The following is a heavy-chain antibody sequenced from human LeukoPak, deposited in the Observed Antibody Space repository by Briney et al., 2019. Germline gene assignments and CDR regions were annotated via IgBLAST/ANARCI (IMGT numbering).Heavy chain of an antibody. CDR2: IYYSGST. Sequence: PSETLSLTCTVSGGSISSSSYYWGWIRQPPGKGLEWIGSIYYSGSTYYNPSLKSRVNISVDTSKNQFSLKLSSVTAADTAVYYCARGDAAQEMATGLFDYWGQGTLVTVSS. D-gene: IGHD5-24*01. CDR3: ARGDAAQEMATGLFDY. V-gene: IGHV4-39*07. J-gene: IGHJ4*02. CDR1: GGSISSSSYY.